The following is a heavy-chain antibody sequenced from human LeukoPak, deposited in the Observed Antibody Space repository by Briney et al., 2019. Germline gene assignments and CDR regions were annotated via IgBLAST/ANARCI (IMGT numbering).Heavy chain of an antibody. Sequence: GGSLRLSCAASGFTVSSNYMNWVRQAPGKGLEWVSVIYSGGSTYYADSVKGRFTISRDNSKNTLYLQMNSLRAEDTAVYYCARDFSLVTAYYFDYWGQGTLVTVSS. CDR2: IYSGGST. V-gene: IGHV3-53*01. CDR1: GFTVSSNY. CDR3: ARDFSLVTAYYFDY. D-gene: IGHD5-18*01. J-gene: IGHJ4*02.